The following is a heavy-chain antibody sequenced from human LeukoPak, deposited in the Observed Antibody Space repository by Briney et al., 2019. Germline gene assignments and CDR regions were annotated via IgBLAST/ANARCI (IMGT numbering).Heavy chain of an antibody. Sequence: TSETLSLTCTVSGGSISSYYWSWIRQPPGKGLEWIGHIYYSGSTNYNPSLKSRVTISVDTSKTQFSLKLSSVTAADTAVYYCARLGSARWFDYWGQGTLVTVSS. J-gene: IGHJ4*02. D-gene: IGHD6-6*01. CDR1: GGSISSYY. CDR3: ARLGSARWFDY. CDR2: IYYSGST. V-gene: IGHV4-59*08.